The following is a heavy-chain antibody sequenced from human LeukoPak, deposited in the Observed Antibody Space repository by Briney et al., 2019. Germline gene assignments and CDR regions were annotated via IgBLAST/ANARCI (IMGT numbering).Heavy chain of an antibody. CDR1: GASINNYY. D-gene: IGHD1-26*01. CDR2: IYYSGST. Sequence: SETPSLTCTVSGASINNYYWSWIRQTPGKGLEWIGYIYYSGSTNYNPSLKSRVTISVDTSRDQLSLKLSSVTAADTAVYYCARGGVGCTPRIWGQGTLVTVSS. CDR3: ARGGVGCTPRI. V-gene: IGHV4-59*01. J-gene: IGHJ4*02.